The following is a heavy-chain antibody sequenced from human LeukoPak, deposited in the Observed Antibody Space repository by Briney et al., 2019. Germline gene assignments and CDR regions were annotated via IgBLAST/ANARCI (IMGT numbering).Heavy chain of an antibody. Sequence: PGGSLRLSRAASGFTFSSYGMHWVRQAPGKGLEWVAFIRYDGSNKYYADSVKGRFTISRDNSKNTLYLQMNSLRAEDTAVYYCAKGKVRFLGWPTDAFDIWGQGTMVTVSS. V-gene: IGHV3-30*02. CDR1: GFTFSSYG. D-gene: IGHD3-3*01. CDR2: IRYDGSNK. CDR3: AKGKVRFLGWPTDAFDI. J-gene: IGHJ3*02.